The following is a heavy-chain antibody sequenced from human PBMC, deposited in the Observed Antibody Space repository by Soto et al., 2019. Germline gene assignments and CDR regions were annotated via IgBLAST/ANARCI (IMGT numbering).Heavy chain of an antibody. CDR1: GLTFCSYG. CDR2: ISYDGSKK. Sequence: QVYLVESGGGVVQPGRSLRLSCAVSGLTFCSYGMHWVRQAPGKGLEWVAVISYDGSKKYYADSVKGRFTISRDNSKNTVYLQMNSLRPEDTAVYYCAKSSTAEYYYYGMDVWGQGTTFTVSS. J-gene: IGHJ6*02. D-gene: IGHD4-4*01. CDR3: AKSSTAEYYYYGMDV. V-gene: IGHV3-30*18.